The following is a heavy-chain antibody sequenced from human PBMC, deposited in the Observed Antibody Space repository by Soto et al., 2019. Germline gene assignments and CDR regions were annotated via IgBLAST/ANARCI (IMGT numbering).Heavy chain of an antibody. D-gene: IGHD2-2*01. J-gene: IGHJ4*02. CDR2: IYYSGDT. CDR3: ARVESASWFDY. V-gene: IGHV4-31*03. CDR1: GGSISSGAYY. Sequence: QVQLQESGPGLVKPSQTLSLTCTVSGGSISSGAYYWSWIRQHPGKGLEWIGYIYYSGDTQYNPSLKSRVTISIDMSKNKFSLNLSSVTAADTAIYYCARVESASWFDYWGQGTLVTVSS.